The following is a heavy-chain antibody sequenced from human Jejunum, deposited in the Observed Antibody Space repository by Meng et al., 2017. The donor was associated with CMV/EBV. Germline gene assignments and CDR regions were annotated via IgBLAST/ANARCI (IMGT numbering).Heavy chain of an antibody. V-gene: IGHV3-11*01. Sequence: RLSCAASGFTFDDYYMTWIRQAPGKGLEWVSYISFFGTTTSYADSVKGRFTICRDNAENSLYLQINSLRAEDTAVYYCARGQNYFDLWGQGTLVTVSS. CDR3: ARGQNYFDL. CDR2: ISFFGTTT. J-gene: IGHJ4*02. CDR1: GFTFDDYY.